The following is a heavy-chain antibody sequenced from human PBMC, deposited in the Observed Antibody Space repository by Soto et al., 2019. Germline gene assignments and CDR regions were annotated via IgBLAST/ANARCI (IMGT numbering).Heavy chain of an antibody. CDR2: INDSGST. Sequence: PSETLSLTCAVSGGSFRGYFWSWIRQSTDKGLEWFGEINDSGSTYYNPSFRSRLTISVDTSKSQISLRLTSVTAADSAVYYCQGGDFWGQGTRVTVSS. CDR1: GGSFRGYF. CDR3: QGGDF. D-gene: IGHD3-16*01. J-gene: IGHJ4*02. V-gene: IGHV4-34*01.